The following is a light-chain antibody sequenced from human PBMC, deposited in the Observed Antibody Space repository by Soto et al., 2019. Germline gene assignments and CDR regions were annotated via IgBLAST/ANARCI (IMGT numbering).Light chain of an antibody. CDR3: QQSYSTPYT. J-gene: IGKJ2*01. CDR1: QSISSY. CDR2: AAS. Sequence: DIQMTQSPSSLSASVGDRVTITCRASQSISSYLNWYQQKPGKAPKLLIYAASSLQSGVPSRFSGSGSGTDFTLTISSLQPEDFATDYCQQSYSTPYTVGQGNNLEIK. V-gene: IGKV1-39*01.